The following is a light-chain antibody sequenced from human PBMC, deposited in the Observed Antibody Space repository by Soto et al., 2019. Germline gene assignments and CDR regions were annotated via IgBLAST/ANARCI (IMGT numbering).Light chain of an antibody. J-gene: IGKJ1*01. V-gene: IGKV1-17*02. CDR3: LQHTYIWS. Sequence: DIQMTQSPSSVSASVADRVTITCRASQDVSNDLGWFQQKPGKAPKRLIFGASNLESGVPSRFSGTGSGTEFILTITNLQPEDFATYYCLQHTYIWSFGQGTKVDIK. CDR2: GAS. CDR1: QDVSND.